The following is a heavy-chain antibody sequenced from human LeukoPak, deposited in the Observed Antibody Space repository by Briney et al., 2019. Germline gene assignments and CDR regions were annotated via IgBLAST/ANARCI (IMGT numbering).Heavy chain of an antibody. CDR1: GFTFSSYA. Sequence: GGSLRLSCAASGFTFSSYAMSWVRQAPGKGLEWVSTMSVIGGSTYYADSVKGRFTISRDNSKNTLYLQMSSLRAEDTAIYYCAKDSQGALYYFVYWGQGTLVTVSS. CDR3: AKDSQGALYYFVY. CDR2: MSVIGGST. J-gene: IGHJ4*02. V-gene: IGHV3-23*01.